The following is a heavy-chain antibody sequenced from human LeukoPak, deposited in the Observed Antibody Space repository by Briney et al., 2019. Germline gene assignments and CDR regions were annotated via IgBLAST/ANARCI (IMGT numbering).Heavy chain of an antibody. V-gene: IGHV1-8*01. D-gene: IGHD3-16*01. J-gene: IGHJ6*03. CDR1: GYTFTNYD. Sequence: GASVKVSCRASGYTFTNYDINWVRQASGQGLEWMGWMNADSGKTGYAQKFQGRVTITRNTSISTAYMELSSLRSEDTAVYYCARWVGSPRSSYYMDVWGKGTTVTVSS. CDR2: MNADSGKT. CDR3: ARWVGSPRSSYYMDV.